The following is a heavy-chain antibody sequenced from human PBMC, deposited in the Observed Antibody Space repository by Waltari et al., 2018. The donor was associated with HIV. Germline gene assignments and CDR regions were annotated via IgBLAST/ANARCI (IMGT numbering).Heavy chain of an antibody. Sequence: VQLQESGPGLVKPSETLSLTCTVSGGSVSSGSYYWSWIRQPPGKGLEWIGYIYYSGSTNYNPSLKSRVTISVDTSKNQFSLKLSSVTAADTAVYYCARGKYYYDSSGSVHWGQGTLVTVSS. CDR1: GGSVSSGSYY. D-gene: IGHD3-22*01. CDR2: IYYSGST. CDR3: ARGKYYYDSSGSVH. J-gene: IGHJ4*02. V-gene: IGHV4-61*01.